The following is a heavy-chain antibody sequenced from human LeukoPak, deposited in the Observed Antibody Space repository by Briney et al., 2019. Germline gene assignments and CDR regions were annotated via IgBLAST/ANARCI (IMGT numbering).Heavy chain of an antibody. Sequence: SETLSLTCAVYGGSFSGYYWSWIRQPPGKGLEWIGEISHSGGTNYNPSLKSRVTISVDTSKNQFSLKLSSVTAADTAVYYCARDLYGMDVWGQGTTVTVSS. J-gene: IGHJ6*02. V-gene: IGHV4-34*01. CDR3: ARDLYGMDV. CDR2: ISHSGGT. CDR1: GGSFSGYY.